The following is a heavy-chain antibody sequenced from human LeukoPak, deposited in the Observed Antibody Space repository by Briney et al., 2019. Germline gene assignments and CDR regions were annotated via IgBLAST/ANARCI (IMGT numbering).Heavy chain of an antibody. V-gene: IGHV1-69*06. CDR1: GGTFSSYA. J-gene: IGHJ5*02. CDR3: ARDRTTGYSSSWYVGWFDP. CDR2: IIPIFGTA. Sequence: GASVKVSCKASGGTFSSYAISWVRQAPGQGLEWMGGIIPIFGTANYAQKFQGRVTINADKSTSTAYMELSSLRSEDTAVYYCARDRTTGYSSSWYVGWFDPWGQGTLVTVSS. D-gene: IGHD6-13*01.